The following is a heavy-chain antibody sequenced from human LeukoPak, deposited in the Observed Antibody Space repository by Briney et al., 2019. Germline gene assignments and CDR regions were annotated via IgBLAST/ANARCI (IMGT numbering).Heavy chain of an antibody. D-gene: IGHD6-13*01. J-gene: IGHJ4*02. CDR1: GGTFSSYG. Sequence: SVKVSCKASGGTFSSYGMSWVRQAPGQGLEWMGGIIPIFGTANYAQKFQGRVTITADKSTSTAYMELSSLRSEDTAVYYCARTAAGTIPLDYWGQGTLVTVSS. V-gene: IGHV1-69*06. CDR2: IIPIFGTA. CDR3: ARTAAGTIPLDY.